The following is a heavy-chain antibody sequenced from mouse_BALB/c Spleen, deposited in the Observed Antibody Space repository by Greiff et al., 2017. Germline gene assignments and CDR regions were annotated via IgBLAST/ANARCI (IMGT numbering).Heavy chain of an antibody. V-gene: IGHV1-5*01. CDR3: TRSGALRGGDYYAMDY. D-gene: IGHD2-12*01. Sequence: VQLKQSGTVLARPGASVKMSCKASGYSFTSYWMHWVKQRPGQGLEWIGAIYPGNSDTSYNQKFKGKAKLTAVTSASTAYMELSSLTYEDSAVCYSTRSGALRGGDYYAMDYWGQGTSVTVSS. J-gene: IGHJ4*01. CDR1: GYSFTSYW. CDR2: IYPGNSDT.